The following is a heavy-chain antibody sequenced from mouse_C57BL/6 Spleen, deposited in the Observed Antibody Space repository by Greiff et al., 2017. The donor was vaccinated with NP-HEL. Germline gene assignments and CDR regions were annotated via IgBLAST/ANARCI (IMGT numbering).Heavy chain of an antibody. V-gene: IGHV1-62-2*01. J-gene: IGHJ3*01. D-gene: IGHD1-1*01. CDR1: GYTFTEYT. CDR3: ARHEEGLLLFAY. Sequence: QVHVKQSGAELVKPGASVKLSCKASGYTFTEYTIHWVKQRSGQGLEWIGWFYPGSGSIKYNEKFKDKATLTADKSSSTVYMELSRLTSEDSAVYFCARHEEGLLLFAYWGQGTLVTVSA. CDR2: FYPGSGSI.